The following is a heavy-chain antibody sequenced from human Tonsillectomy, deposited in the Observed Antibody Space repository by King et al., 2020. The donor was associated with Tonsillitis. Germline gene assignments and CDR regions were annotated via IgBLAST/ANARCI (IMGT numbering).Heavy chain of an antibody. CDR1: GFTFSNYA. CDR3: ARDSADDYVWGSYRYFDY. J-gene: IGHJ4*02. D-gene: IGHD3-16*02. V-gene: IGHV3-30*04. Sequence: VQLVESGGGVVQPGRSLRLSCAASGFTFSNYAMHWVRQAPGKGLEWVAVISYDGSNKYDADSVKGRFTISRDNSKNTLYLQMNSLRPEDTAVYYCARDSADDYVWGSYRYFDYRGQGNLVTVSS. CDR2: ISYDGSNK.